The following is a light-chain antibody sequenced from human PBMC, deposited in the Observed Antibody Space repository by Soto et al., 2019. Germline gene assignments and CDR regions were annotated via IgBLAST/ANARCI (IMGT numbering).Light chain of an antibody. J-gene: IGKJ3*01. V-gene: IGKV3-20*01. CDR3: QQYDASPLT. CDR2: AAS. Sequence: EIVLTQSPGTLSLSPGERATLSRRASQTLSINPLAWYQQKPGQAPRLLIYAASTRDTDIPERFSGSGSGTDFTLSISSLEPDDFALYYCQQYDASPLTFGPGTKVDIK. CDR1: QTLSINP.